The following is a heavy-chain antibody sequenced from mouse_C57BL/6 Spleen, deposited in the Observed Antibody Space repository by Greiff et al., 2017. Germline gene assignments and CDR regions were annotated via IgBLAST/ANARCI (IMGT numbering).Heavy chain of an antibody. J-gene: IGHJ1*03. CDR3: ARAEDYYGSSSYLYFDV. D-gene: IGHD1-1*01. Sequence: QVHVKQSGAELARPGASVKLSCKASGYTFTSYGISWVKQRTGQGLEWIGEIYPRSGNTYYNEKFKGKATLTADKSSSTAYMELRSLTSEDSAVYFCARAEDYYGSSSYLYFDVWGTGTTVTVSS. CDR1: GYTFTSYG. V-gene: IGHV1-81*01. CDR2: IYPRSGNT.